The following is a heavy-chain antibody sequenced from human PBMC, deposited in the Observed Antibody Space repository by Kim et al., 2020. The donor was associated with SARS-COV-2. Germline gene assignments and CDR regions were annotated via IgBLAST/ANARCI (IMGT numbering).Heavy chain of an antibody. V-gene: IGHV1-24*01. Sequence: ASVKVSCKVSGYTLTELSMHWVRQAPGKGLEWMGGFDPEDGETIYAQKFQGRVTMTEDTSTDTAYMELSSLRSEDTAVYYCAVRYDYVWGSFLWGQGTLVTVSS. CDR3: AVRYDYVWGSFL. CDR2: FDPEDGET. D-gene: IGHD3-16*01. CDR1: GYTLTELS. J-gene: IGHJ4*02.